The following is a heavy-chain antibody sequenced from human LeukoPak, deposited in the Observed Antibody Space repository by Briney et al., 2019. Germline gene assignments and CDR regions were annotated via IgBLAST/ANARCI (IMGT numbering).Heavy chain of an antibody. D-gene: IGHD1-1*01. CDR1: GFTVSSNY. V-gene: IGHV3-53*01. CDR3: ARFKSQSGTDAFDI. Sequence: GGSLRLSCAASGFTVSSNYVSWVRQAPGKGLEWVSVIYSGGSIYYADSVKGRFTISRDNSKNTLYLQMNSLRAEDTAVYYCARFKSQSGTDAFDIWGQGTMVSVSS. CDR2: IYSGGSI. J-gene: IGHJ3*02.